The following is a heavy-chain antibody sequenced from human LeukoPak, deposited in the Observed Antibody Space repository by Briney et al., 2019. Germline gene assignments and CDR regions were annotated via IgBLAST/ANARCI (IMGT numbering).Heavy chain of an antibody. V-gene: IGHV4-59*01. J-gene: IGHJ4*02. CDR2: MYYSGSS. CDR1: GGSISSYY. CDR3: ARGVVIAPQTFDY. Sequence: SETLSLTCTVSGGSISSYYWSWIRQPPGKGLEWIGYMYYSGSSNYNPSLKSRVTMSVDTSKNQFSLKLSSVTAADTAVYYCARGVVIAPQTFDYWGQGTLVTVSS. D-gene: IGHD2-21*01.